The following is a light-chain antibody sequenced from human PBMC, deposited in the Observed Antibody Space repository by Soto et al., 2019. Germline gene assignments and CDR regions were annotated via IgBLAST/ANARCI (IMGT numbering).Light chain of an antibody. CDR2: GAS. Sequence: IVVTQSPFGLSVSPVEXXTLSFRASQSVRSNLAWYQQKPGQAPRLLIYGASSRATGIPDRFSGSGSGTDFTLTISRLEPEDFAVYYCQQYGSSTRTFGQGTKVDIK. J-gene: IGKJ1*01. V-gene: IGKV3-20*01. CDR1: QSVRSN. CDR3: QQYGSSTRT.